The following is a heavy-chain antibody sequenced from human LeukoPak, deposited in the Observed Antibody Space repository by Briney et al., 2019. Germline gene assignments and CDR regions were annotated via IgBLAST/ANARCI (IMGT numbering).Heavy chain of an antibody. Sequence: GGSLRLSCAASGFTVSSNYMSWVRQAPGKGLDWVSVLYSSGDTYYADSVKGRFTISRDNAKNSLYLQMNSLRAEDTAVYYCARDQAYYYDSIPAYYYYGMDVWGQGTTVTVSS. D-gene: IGHD3-22*01. J-gene: IGHJ6*02. CDR1: GFTVSSNY. CDR3: ARDQAYYYDSIPAYYYYGMDV. CDR2: LYSSGDT. V-gene: IGHV3-53*01.